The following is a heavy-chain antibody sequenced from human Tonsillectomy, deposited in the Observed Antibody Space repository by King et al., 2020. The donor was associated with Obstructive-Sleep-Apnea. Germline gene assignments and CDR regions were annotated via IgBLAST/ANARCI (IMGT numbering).Heavy chain of an antibody. CDR3: ARGGGSVGYYFDS. D-gene: IGHD2-2*01. V-gene: IGHV4-34*01. Sequence: VQLQQWGAGLLQPSETLSVTCAVYGGSFSGYYWTWIRQPPGKGLEWIGEINRGETTDCNPSLKSRDTISVDTSKNQVSLKLNSVTAADTLWYYCARGGGSVGYYFDSWGQGTLVTVSS. J-gene: IGHJ4*02. CDR2: INRGETT. CDR1: GGSFSGYY.